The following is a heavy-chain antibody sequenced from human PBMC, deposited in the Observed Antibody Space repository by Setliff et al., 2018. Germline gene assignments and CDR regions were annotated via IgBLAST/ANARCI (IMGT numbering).Heavy chain of an antibody. CDR1: GFTLSSYW. CDR2: MNSDGSIT. V-gene: IGHV3-74*01. CDR3: SSSSSVAFDI. J-gene: IGHJ3*02. Sequence: GGSLRLSCAASGFTLSSYWMYWVRQAPGEGLVWVSRMNSDGSITSYADSVKGRFTISRDNAQNTLYLQMNSLKTEDTAVYYCSSSSSVAFDIWGQGTMVTVSS. D-gene: IGHD6-6*01.